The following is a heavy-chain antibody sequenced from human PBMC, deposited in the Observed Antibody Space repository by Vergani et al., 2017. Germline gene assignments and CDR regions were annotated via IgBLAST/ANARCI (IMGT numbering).Heavy chain of an antibody. CDR1: GGSINTGAYY. V-gene: IGHV4-61*02. CDR3: ARHDRKTYTATMGWYDY. CDR2: VYTSGMT. D-gene: IGHD3-16*01. J-gene: IGHJ4*02. Sequence: QVQLQESGPRLVRPSQTLSLTCTVSGGSINTGAYYWSWIRQPAGKGLEWIGRVYTSGMTNYNPSLKSRVTILVDRSKSQLSLKLTSVTAADTAVYYCARHDRKTYTATMGWYDYWGQGILVTVSS.